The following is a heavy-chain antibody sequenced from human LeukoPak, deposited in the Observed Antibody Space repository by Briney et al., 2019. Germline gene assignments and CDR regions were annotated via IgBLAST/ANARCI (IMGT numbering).Heavy chain of an antibody. D-gene: IGHD2/OR15-2a*01. CDR2: MYTSEST. CDR1: GGSISSYH. Sequence: PSETLSLTCTVSGGSISSYHWSWIRQPAGKGLEWIGRMYTSESTNYNPSLKSRITMSVDTSKNQFSLKLSSVTAADTAVYYCARSPLNIYFDYGGRGILVTVPS. J-gene: IGHJ4*02. V-gene: IGHV4-4*07. CDR3: ARSPLNIYFDY.